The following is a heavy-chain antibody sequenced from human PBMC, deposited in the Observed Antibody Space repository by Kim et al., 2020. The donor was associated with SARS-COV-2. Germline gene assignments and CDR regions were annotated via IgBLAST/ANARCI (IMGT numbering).Heavy chain of an antibody. CDR3: ARGINSAFDI. J-gene: IGHJ3*02. D-gene: IGHD5-18*01. Sequence: WYKEYAVSVKGRIRITPDTSQNPFSRPLNSMTPEDTAVYYCARGINSAFDIWGQGTVVTVSS. V-gene: IGHV6-1*01. CDR2: WYK.